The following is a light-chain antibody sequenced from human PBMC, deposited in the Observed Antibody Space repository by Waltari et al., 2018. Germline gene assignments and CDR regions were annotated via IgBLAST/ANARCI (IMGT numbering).Light chain of an antibody. J-gene: IGKJ4*01. V-gene: IGKV3-20*01. CDR3: QQYDISPLT. Sequence: ESATLACRASQTVRTTYLAWYQQKPGQAPTLLIYGASSRATGIPDRFSGSGSGTDFSLTISSLEPEDFAVYYCQQYDISPLTFGGGTKVEIK. CDR1: QTVRTTY. CDR2: GAS.